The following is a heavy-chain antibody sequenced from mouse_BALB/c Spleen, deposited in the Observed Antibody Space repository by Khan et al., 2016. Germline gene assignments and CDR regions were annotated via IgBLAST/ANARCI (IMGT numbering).Heavy chain of an antibody. CDR1: GYSITSDYA. CDR3: AREDYSWFAY. CDR2: IIYSGDT. Sequence: EVQLQESGPGLVKPSQSLSLTCTVTGYSITSDYAWNWIRQFPGNKLVWLGYIIYSGDTHYNPSLTSRISIPRDTSKNQFFLQLNSVTAEDTATYYCAREDYSWFAYWGQGTLVTVSA. D-gene: IGHD1-1*02. J-gene: IGHJ3*01. V-gene: IGHV3-2*02.